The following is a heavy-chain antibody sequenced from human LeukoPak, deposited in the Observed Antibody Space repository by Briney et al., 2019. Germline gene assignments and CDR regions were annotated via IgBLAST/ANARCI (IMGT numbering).Heavy chain of an antibody. CDR3: ARESGYSSSWYAWWLLGQRFDP. Sequence: SETLSLTCTVSGGSISSGSYYWSWIRQPAGKRLEWIGRVSTSGTTNYNPSLKSRVTILVDTSKNQFSLKLSSVTAADTAVYYCARESGYSSSWYAWWLLGQRFDPWGQGTLVTVSS. V-gene: IGHV4-61*02. D-gene: IGHD6-13*01. CDR1: GGSISSGSYY. CDR2: VSTSGTT. J-gene: IGHJ5*02.